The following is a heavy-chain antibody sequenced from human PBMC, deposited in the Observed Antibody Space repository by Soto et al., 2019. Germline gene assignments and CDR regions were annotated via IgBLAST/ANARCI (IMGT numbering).Heavy chain of an antibody. V-gene: IGHV1-69*06. J-gene: IGHJ6*02. CDR1: GGTFSSYS. CDR2: IIPIFGTA. CDR3: ASDYYYYYGMDV. Sequence: SVKVSCKASGGTFSSYSISWVRQAPGQGLEWMGGIIPIFGTANYAQKFQGRVTITADKSTSTAYMELSSLRSEDTAVYYCASDYYYYYGMDVWGQGTTVTAP.